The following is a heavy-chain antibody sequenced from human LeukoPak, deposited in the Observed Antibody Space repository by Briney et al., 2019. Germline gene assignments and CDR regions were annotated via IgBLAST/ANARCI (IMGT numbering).Heavy chain of an antibody. CDR2: ISWHSSSI. D-gene: IGHD3/OR15-3a*01. J-gene: IGHJ4*02. V-gene: IGHV3-9*01. CDR3: AKDGGRFVDLGFRKSYFDF. CDR1: GFTFDEYA. Sequence: PGGSLRLSCVVSGFTFDEYAIHWVRQAPGKGLEWVASISWHSSSINYADSVRGRFTISRDNGKNSLFLQMNSLRTEDTALYFCAKDGGRFVDLGFRKSYFDFGGQGTLVTVSA.